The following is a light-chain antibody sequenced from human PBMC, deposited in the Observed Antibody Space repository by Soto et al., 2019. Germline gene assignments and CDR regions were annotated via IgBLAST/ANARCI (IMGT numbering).Light chain of an antibody. CDR3: QQTDSFPLS. J-gene: IGKJ4*02. CDR1: QGIRTW. Sequence: SQRTQSPSSVPASVGDRVTITCRASQGIRTWLAWYQQKPGEAPKLLIFAASSLRSGVPSRFSGSGSGTDFTLTISNLQPEDFATYYCQQTDSFPLSFGGGTKVDIK. V-gene: IGKV1D-12*01. CDR2: AAS.